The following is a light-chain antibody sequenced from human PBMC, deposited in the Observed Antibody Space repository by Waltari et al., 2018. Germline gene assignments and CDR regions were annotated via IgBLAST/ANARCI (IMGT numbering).Light chain of an antibody. Sequence: DIVATQSPGTLSLSPGERDTLSCRASQSVTSTSLAWYQHKRVQAPRSLIYRGSRRAAGIPERFSGSASGTDFTLTISRLDPEDVAVYYCQPHGSSRTFGQGTRVEIK. V-gene: IGKV3-20*01. J-gene: IGKJ1*01. CDR1: QSVTSTS. CDR2: RGS. CDR3: QPHGSSRT.